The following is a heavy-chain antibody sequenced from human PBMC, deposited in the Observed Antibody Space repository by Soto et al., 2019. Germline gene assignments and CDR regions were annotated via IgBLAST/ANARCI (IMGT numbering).Heavy chain of an antibody. Sequence: QVHLVQSGAEVKKPGASVKVSCKGSGYAFTTYGITWVRQAPGQGLEWMGWISAHNGNTNYAQKPQGRVTVTRDTSTSTAYMELRSLRSDATAVYYRARGGYGDYWGQGALVTVSP. CDR3: ARGGYGDY. J-gene: IGHJ4*02. CDR1: GYAFTTYG. D-gene: IGHD1-1*01. V-gene: IGHV1-18*01. CDR2: ISAHNGNT.